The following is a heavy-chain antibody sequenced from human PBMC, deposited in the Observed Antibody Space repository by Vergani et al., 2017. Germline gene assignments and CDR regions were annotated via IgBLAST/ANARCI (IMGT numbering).Heavy chain of an antibody. CDR2: VDPEDGET. CDR1: GYTFTDQY. V-gene: IGHV1-69-2*01. D-gene: IGHD4-17*01. Sequence: EVQLVQSGAEVKKPGATMKISCKVSGYTFTDQYMHWVKQAPGTGLEWMGLVDPEDGETIYAEKFKGRVTIAADTSTETAHLELSSLRSEDTAVDYCAKPQTVTTGVMEVWGQGTTVIVSS. J-gene: IGHJ6*02. CDR3: AKPQTVTTGVMEV.